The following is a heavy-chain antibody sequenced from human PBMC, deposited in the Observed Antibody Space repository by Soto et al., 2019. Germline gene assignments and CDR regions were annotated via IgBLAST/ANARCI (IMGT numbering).Heavy chain of an antibody. CDR1: GFTFTSSA. J-gene: IGHJ4*02. CDR3: AAVQFVLRYFDWPREYYFDY. D-gene: IGHD3-9*01. V-gene: IGHV1-58*01. CDR2: IVVGSGNT. Sequence: SVKVSCKASGFTFTSSAVQWVRQARGQRLEWIGWIVVGSGNTNYAQKFQERVTITRDMSTSTAYMELSSLRSEDTAVYYCAAVQFVLRYFDWPREYYFDYSGQGTLVTVSS.